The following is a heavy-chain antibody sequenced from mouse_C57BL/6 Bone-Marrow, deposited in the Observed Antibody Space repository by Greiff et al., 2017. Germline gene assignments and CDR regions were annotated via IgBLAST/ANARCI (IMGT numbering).Heavy chain of an antibody. J-gene: IGHJ1*03. Sequence: QVQLKQPGAELVMPGASVKLSCKASGYTFTSYWMHWVKQRPGQGLEWIGEIDPSDSYTNYNQKFKGKSTLTVDKSSSTAYMQLSSLTSEDSAVYYCARPECPNWYFDVWGTGTTVTVSS. CDR2: IDPSDSYT. CDR3: ARPECPNWYFDV. V-gene: IGHV1-69*01. CDR1: GYTFTSYW.